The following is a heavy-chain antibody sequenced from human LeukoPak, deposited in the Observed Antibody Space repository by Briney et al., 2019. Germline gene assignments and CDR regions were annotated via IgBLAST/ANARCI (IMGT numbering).Heavy chain of an antibody. J-gene: IGHJ5*02. V-gene: IGHV4-31*03. D-gene: IGHD2-2*01. CDR3: ARDRVLRGVLGSQPTGFDP. CDR2: IYYSGST. CDR1: GGSISSGGYY. Sequence: SETLSLTCTVSGGSISSGGYYWSWIRQHPGEGLEWIGYIYYSGSTYYNPSLKSRVTISVDTSKNQFSLKLSSVTAADTAVYYCARDRVLRGVLGSQPTGFDPWGQGTLVTVSS.